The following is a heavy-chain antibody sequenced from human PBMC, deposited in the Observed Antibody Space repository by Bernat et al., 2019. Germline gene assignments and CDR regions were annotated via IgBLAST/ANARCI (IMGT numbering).Heavy chain of an antibody. CDR3: ARHAMGDTTALTGWYLASDYYFDY. Sequence: QLQLQESGPGLVKPSETLSLTCTVSGGSISSSSYYWGWIRQPPGKGLEWIGSIYYSGSTYYNPSLKSRVTISVDTSKNQFSLKLSSVTAADTAGYYCARHAMGDTTALTGWYLASDYYFDYWGQGTLVTVSS. V-gene: IGHV4-39*01. CDR2: IYYSGST. D-gene: IGHD6-19*01. J-gene: IGHJ4*02. CDR1: GGSISSSSYY.